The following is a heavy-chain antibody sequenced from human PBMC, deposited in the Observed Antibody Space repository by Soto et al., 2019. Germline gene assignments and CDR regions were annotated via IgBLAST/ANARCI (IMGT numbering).Heavy chain of an antibody. V-gene: IGHV1-2*04. Sequence: ASVKVSCKASGYTFTGYYMHWVRQAPGQGLEWMGWINPNSGGTNYAQKFQGWVTMTRDTSISTAYMELSRLRSDDTAVYYCARDPRSGNWNDGATNWFDPWGQGTLVTVSS. CDR1: GYTFTGYY. CDR3: ARDPRSGNWNDGATNWFDP. D-gene: IGHD1-1*01. CDR2: INPNSGGT. J-gene: IGHJ5*02.